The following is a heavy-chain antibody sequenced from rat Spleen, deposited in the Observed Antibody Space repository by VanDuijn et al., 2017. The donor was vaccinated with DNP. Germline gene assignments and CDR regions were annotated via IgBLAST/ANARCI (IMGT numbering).Heavy chain of an antibody. CDR2: INAGGGNT. Sequence: EVQLVESGGGLVQPGRSLKLSCAASGFTFSNYGMAWVRQAPTKGLEWVASINAGGGNTFYRDSVKGRFTFSRDNAQNTQYLQMDSLRSEDTATYYCARHPTYGGSNYFDYWGQGVMVTVSS. D-gene: IGHD1-11*01. J-gene: IGHJ2*01. CDR1: GFTFSNYG. V-gene: IGHV5S13*01. CDR3: ARHPTYGGSNYFDY.